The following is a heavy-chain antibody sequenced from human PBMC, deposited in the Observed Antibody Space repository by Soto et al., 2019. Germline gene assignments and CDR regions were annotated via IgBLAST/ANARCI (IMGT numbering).Heavy chain of an antibody. Sequence: PSETLSLTCTVSGGSISSSSYYWGWIRQPPGKGLEWIGSIYYSGSTYYNPSLKSRVTISVDMSKNQFSLKLSSVTAADTAVYYCARRDTAMVVGGMDVWGQGTTVTVSS. J-gene: IGHJ6*02. V-gene: IGHV4-39*01. CDR1: GGSISSSSYY. D-gene: IGHD5-18*01. CDR3: ARRDTAMVVGGMDV. CDR2: IYYSGST.